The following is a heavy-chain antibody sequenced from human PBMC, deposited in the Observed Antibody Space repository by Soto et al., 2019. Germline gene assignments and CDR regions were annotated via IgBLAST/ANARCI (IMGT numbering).Heavy chain of an antibody. V-gene: IGHV1-69*01. Sequence: QVQLVQSGAEVKKPGSSVKVSCKASGGTFSSYAISWVRQAPGPGLEWMGGIIPIFGTANYAQKFQGRVTITADESTSTADRELSSLRAEDTAVYYCAREKDTAMVTSIVATIDYFDYWGQGTLVTVSS. J-gene: IGHJ4*02. CDR1: GGTFSSYA. D-gene: IGHD5-18*01. CDR3: AREKDTAMVTSIVATIDYFDY. CDR2: IIPIFGTA.